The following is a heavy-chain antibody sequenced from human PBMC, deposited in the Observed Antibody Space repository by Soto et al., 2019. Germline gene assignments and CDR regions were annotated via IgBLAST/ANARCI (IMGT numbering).Heavy chain of an antibody. V-gene: IGHV3-30-3*01. CDR1: GFTFSTYA. CDR3: ARERGYDTSGHYYDIGF. D-gene: IGHD3-22*01. CDR2: VSYDGSNK. J-gene: IGHJ4*02. Sequence: GGSLRLSCAASGFTFSTYALHWVRQTPGKGLEWVAVVSYDGSNKYYVDSVKGRLTVSRDNSKNTLYLQMSSLRVEDTAVYYCARERGYDTSGHYYDIGFWGQGTMVTVS.